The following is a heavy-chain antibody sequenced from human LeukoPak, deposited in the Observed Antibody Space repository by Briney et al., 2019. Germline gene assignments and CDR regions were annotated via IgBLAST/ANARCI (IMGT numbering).Heavy chain of an antibody. J-gene: IGHJ3*02. CDR2: ISTYNGNT. CDR3: ATLDARGDEAFDI. CDR1: GYTFTSCG. Sequence: GASVKVSCKASGYTFTSCGISWVRQAPGQGLEWMGWISTYNGNTNYAQKLQGRVTMTTDTSTSTAYMDLRSLRPEDTALYYCATLDARGDEAFDIWGRGTMVTVSS. V-gene: IGHV1-18*01. D-gene: IGHD3-9*01.